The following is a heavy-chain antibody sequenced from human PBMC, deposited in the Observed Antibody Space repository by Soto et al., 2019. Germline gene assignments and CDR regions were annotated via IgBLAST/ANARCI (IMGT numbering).Heavy chain of an antibody. Sequence: PSETLSLTCTVSGGSISSHYWSWVRQAPGKGLEWIGHIYYRGSTSYNPSLRSRSTISVDTSNNQFSLKLNSVTTADTAVYYCARDRREASGMVVWGQGTKVTVSS. J-gene: IGHJ6*02. CDR1: GGSISSHY. CDR3: ARDRREASGMVV. V-gene: IGHV4-59*11. CDR2: IYYRGST.